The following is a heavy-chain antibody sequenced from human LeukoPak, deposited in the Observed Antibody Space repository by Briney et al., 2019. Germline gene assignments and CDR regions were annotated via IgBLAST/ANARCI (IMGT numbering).Heavy chain of an antibody. CDR1: GFTFSSYV. V-gene: IGHV3-23*01. CDR2: ISGSGGST. Sequence: GGSLRLSCAASGFTFSSYVMSWVRQAPGKGLEWVSAISGSGGSTYYADSVKGRFTISRDNSKNTLYLQMNSLRAEDTAVYYCAKDPQYYYDPVYGYFDLWGRGTLVTVSS. D-gene: IGHD3-22*01. CDR3: AKDPQYYYDPVYGYFDL. J-gene: IGHJ2*01.